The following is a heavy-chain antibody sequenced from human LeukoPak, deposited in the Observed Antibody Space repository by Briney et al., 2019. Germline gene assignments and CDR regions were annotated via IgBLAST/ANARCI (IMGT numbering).Heavy chain of an antibody. D-gene: IGHD5-12*01. J-gene: IGHJ4*02. V-gene: IGHV4-59*01. CDR1: GGSISTYY. Sequence: SETLSLTCTVSGGSISTYYWSCIRQPPGKGLEWIGYIYHSGSTKYNPSLKSRVTISVDTSQNQFSLKLSSVPAADTAVYYCARDGYSGSDALWGQGTLVTVSS. CDR2: IYHSGST. CDR3: ARDGYSGSDAL.